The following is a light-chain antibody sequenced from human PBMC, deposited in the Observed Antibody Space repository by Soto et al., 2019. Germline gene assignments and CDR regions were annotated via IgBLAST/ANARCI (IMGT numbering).Light chain of an antibody. V-gene: IGKV3-20*01. J-gene: IGKJ1*01. CDR3: QQYGSSPQT. CDR2: GAS. Sequence: EIVLRQSPGTLSLSPGERATLSCRASQSVSSSYLAWYQQKPGQAPRLLIYGASSRATGIPDRFRGSGSGTDFTLTISRLEPEDFAVYYCQQYGSSPQTFGPGTKVDIK. CDR1: QSVSSSY.